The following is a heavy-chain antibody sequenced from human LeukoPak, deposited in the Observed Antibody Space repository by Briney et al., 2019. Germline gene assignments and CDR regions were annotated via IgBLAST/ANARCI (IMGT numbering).Heavy chain of an antibody. Sequence: TGGSLRLSCAASGFTFSSYSMNWVRQAPGKGLEWVSSISSSSSYIYYADSVKGRFTISRDNAKNSLYLQMNSLRAEDTAVYYCARDSLLDTAMVGETRFDYWGQGTLVTVSS. V-gene: IGHV3-21*01. J-gene: IGHJ4*02. CDR2: ISSSSSYI. CDR1: GFTFSSYS. CDR3: ARDSLLDTAMVGETRFDY. D-gene: IGHD5-18*01.